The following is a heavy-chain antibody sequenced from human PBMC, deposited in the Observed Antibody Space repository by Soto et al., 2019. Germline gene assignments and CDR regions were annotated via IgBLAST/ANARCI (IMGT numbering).Heavy chain of an antibody. J-gene: IGHJ3*02. D-gene: IGHD2-21*01. CDR3: ARGPLPNCGDDCSYDAFDI. V-gene: IGHV3-53*04. CDR1: GFTVSNNY. CDR2: IYSGGST. Sequence: EVQLVESGGGLVQPGGSLRLSCAASGFTVSNNYMSWVRQAPGRGLEWVSVIYSGGSTQYSDSGKGRFTISRDNSKNALHLQMNSLSAEDTAVYYCARGPLPNCGDDCSYDAFDIWGQGTMVTVSS.